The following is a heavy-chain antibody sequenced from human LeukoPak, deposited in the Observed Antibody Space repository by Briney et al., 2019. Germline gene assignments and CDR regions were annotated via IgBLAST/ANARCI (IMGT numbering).Heavy chain of an antibody. J-gene: IGHJ6*03. CDR1: GFTFRTYG. Sequence: GGSLRLSCTASGFTFRTYGMHWVRQAPGKGLEWVGFIRYDGVNQYYVDSVKGRFTISRDNSKSTLYLQMNNLRAEDTAVYYCAKHWSYCSTTSCFFNYYYYYMDVWGKGTTVTVSS. D-gene: IGHD2-2*01. CDR2: IRYDGVNQ. CDR3: AKHWSYCSTTSCFFNYYYYYMDV. V-gene: IGHV3-30*02.